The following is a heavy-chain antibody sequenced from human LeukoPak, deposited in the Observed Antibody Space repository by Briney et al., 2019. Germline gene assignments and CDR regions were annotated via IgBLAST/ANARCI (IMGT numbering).Heavy chain of an antibody. CDR2: IVGSSSNI. D-gene: IGHD1-1*01. CDR3: ATDSPETAAFDY. J-gene: IGHJ4*02. V-gene: IGHV3-48*04. CDR1: GFSFSTYS. Sequence: PGGSLRRSCTASGFSFSTYSMNWVRQAPGKGLEWVSYIVGSSSNIYYADSVKGRFTISRDNAKNSLYLQMDSLRAEDTAVYYCATDSPETAAFDYWGQGTLVTVSS.